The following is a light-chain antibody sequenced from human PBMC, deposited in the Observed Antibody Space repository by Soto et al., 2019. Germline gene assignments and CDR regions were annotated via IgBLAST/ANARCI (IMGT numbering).Light chain of an antibody. J-gene: IGKJ4*01. Sequence: THMTLSPSSLSASVGDRVTITCGASQGIRNDLGWYQQKPGKAPKLLIYAASSLQSGVPSRFSGSGSGTDFTLTIISLQPEDFATYYCQQSYSTPLTFGGGTKVDI. CDR1: QGIRND. CDR2: AAS. CDR3: QQSYSTPLT. V-gene: IGKV1-39*01.